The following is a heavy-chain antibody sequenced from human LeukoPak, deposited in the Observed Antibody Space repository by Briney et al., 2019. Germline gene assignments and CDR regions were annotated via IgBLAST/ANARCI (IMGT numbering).Heavy chain of an antibody. J-gene: IGHJ6*02. Sequence: GGSLRLSCAASGFTFSDYYMSWIRQAPGTGLEWVSSIPGGGGATYYADSVRGRFSISRDSSKNTVYLQMNSLRDEDTAVYYCARARPWDSSRSYYFGMDVWGHGTTVTVSS. CDR3: ARARPWDSSRSYYFGMDV. D-gene: IGHD3-22*01. CDR1: GFTFSDYY. CDR2: IPGGGGAT. V-gene: IGHV3-23*01.